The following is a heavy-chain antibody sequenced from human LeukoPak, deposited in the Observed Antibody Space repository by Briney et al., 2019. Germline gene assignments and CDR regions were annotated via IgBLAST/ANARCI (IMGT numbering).Heavy chain of an antibody. Sequence: GESLKISCKGSGYSFTSYWIGWVRQMPGKGLEWMGIIYPGDSDTRYSPSFQGHVTISADKSISTAYLQWSSLKASDTAMYYCARHTPTYCSSTSCYTANYGMDVWGQGTTVTVSS. CDR2: IYPGDSDT. V-gene: IGHV5-51*01. J-gene: IGHJ6*02. CDR3: ARHTPTYCSSTSCYTANYGMDV. CDR1: GYSFTSYW. D-gene: IGHD2-2*02.